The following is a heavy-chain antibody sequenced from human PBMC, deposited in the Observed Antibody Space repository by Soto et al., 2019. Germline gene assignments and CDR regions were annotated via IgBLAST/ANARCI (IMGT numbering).Heavy chain of an antibody. V-gene: IGHV3-30*18. J-gene: IGHJ6*02. CDR3: AKDLHWRPNGYYYGMDV. CDR1: GFTFSSYG. CDR2: ISYDGSNK. D-gene: IGHD3-3*01. Sequence: QVQLVESGGGVVQPGRSLRLSFAASGFTFSSYGMHWVRQAPGKGLEWVAVISYDGSNKYYEDSVKGRFTISRDNSKNTLYLQMISLRADDTAVYYCAKDLHWRPNGYYYGMDVWGQGTTVTVSS.